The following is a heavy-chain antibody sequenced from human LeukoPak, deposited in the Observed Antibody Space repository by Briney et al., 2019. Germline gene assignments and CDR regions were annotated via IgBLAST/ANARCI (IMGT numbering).Heavy chain of an antibody. V-gene: IGHV3-21*03. CDR2: ISSSSSYI. Sequence: GGSLRLSCAASGFTFSSYWMHWVRQAPGKGLEWVSSISSSSSYIYYADSVKGRFTISRDNAKNSLYLQMNSLRAEDTAVYYCARGQTYYFYMDVWGKGTTVTVSS. CDR1: GFTFSSYW. J-gene: IGHJ6*03. CDR3: ARGQTYYFYMDV.